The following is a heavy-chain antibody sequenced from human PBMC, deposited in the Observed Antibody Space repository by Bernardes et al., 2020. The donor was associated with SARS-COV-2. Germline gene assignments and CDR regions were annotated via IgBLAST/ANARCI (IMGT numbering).Heavy chain of an antibody. J-gene: IGHJ4*02. Sequence: GGSLRLSCAASGFTFSRYWMTWVRQAPGKGLEWVANIDMAGSAKYYADSVSGRFTMSRDTAKNLVVLQLNRLRGEETATYYCARAGYTGYNYEYWGQGTQVNGSS. CDR3: ARAGYTGYNYEY. CDR1: GFTFSRYW. V-gene: IGHV3-7*01. D-gene: IGHD5-12*01. CDR2: IDMAGSAK.